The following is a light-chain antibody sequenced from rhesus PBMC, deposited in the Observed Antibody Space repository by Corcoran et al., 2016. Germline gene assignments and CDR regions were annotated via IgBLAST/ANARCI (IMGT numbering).Light chain of an antibody. CDR2: EVS. V-gene: IGLV2S7*01. CDR1: SSDVGGYNY. Sequence: QSALTQPASVSGSPGQSITISCTGTSSDVGGYNYVSWYQQHPGKAPKLMIYEVSKRPSGVSNRFSGSKSGNTASLTISGLQAEDEADYYCCSYTSSSTFRVFGTGTKVTVL. CDR3: CSYTSSSTFRV. J-gene: IGLJ1*01.